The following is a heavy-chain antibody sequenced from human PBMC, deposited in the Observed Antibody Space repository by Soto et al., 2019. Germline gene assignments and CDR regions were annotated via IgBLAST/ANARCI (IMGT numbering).Heavy chain of an antibody. CDR1: GFSLSTTGVG. D-gene: IGHD4-17*01. Sequence: QITLKESGPTLVKPTQTLTLTCTFSGFSLSTTGVGVGWIRQPPGKALEWLALIYWDDDKRYSPSLKSRLTRTEDTSKHPVVLTMANMDPVDTATYYCAHRLRDYFDYWGQGTLVTVSS. V-gene: IGHV2-5*02. CDR2: IYWDDDK. J-gene: IGHJ4*02. CDR3: AHRLRDYFDY.